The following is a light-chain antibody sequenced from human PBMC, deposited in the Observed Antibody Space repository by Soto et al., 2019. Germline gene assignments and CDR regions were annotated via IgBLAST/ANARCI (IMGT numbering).Light chain of an antibody. CDR1: QSISIH. V-gene: IGKV3-15*01. Sequence: EIVMTQSPATLSVSPGERATLSCRASQSISIHLAWYQQQPGQGPRLLIYGASTRDTGTPARFSGSGSGTEFTLTISSLQSEDFAVYYCQQYDSWPSWTFGQGTNVEIK. J-gene: IGKJ1*01. CDR2: GAS. CDR3: QQYDSWPSWT.